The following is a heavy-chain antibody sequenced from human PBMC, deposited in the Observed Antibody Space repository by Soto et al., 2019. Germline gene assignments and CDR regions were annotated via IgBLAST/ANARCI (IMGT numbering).Heavy chain of an antibody. CDR1: GYTFTTYY. Sequence: ASVKVSCKASGYTFTTYYMHWVRQAPGQGLEWMGIINPSSGSAGYAQKLQGRVTMTRDTSASTVYLELSSLRSEDTAVYYCARGLYSSNAYFYYWGQGTLVTVSS. D-gene: IGHD6-13*01. CDR2: INPSSGSA. J-gene: IGHJ4*02. CDR3: ARGLYSSNAYFYY. V-gene: IGHV1-46*01.